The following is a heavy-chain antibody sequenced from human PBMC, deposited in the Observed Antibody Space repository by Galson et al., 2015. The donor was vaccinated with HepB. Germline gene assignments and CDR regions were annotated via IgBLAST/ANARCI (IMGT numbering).Heavy chain of an antibody. CDR2: TNAGTGNT. CDR3: ARDAQLLAIDAFDL. Sequence: SVKVSCKASGYTFTTFALHWVRQAPGQRLEWMGWTNAGTGNTKNSQKFQGRVTITRDTSASTAYLELSSLTSEDTAVYYCARDAQLLAIDAFDLWGQGTMVTVAS. D-gene: IGHD3-10*01. CDR1: GYTFTTFA. J-gene: IGHJ3*01. V-gene: IGHV1-3*01.